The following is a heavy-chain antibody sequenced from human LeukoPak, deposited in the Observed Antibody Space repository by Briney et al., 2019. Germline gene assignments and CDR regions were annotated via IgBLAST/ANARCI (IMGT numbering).Heavy chain of an antibody. Sequence: GASVKVSCKASGYTFTNYHITWVRQAPGQGLGWMGWISAYSGNTNYAQKLQGRVTMTTDKSTNTAYMEPRSLRSDDTAVYYCARVGYAGNFFDYWGQGTLVTVSS. D-gene: IGHD4-23*01. J-gene: IGHJ4*02. CDR3: ARVGYAGNFFDY. CDR1: GYTFTNYH. CDR2: ISAYSGNT. V-gene: IGHV1-18*01.